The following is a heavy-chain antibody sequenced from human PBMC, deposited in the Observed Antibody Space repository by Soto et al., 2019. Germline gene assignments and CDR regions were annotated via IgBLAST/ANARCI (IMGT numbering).Heavy chain of an antibody. V-gene: IGHV4-39*01. Sequence: SETLSLTCTVSGGSISSSSYYWGWIRQPPGKGLEWIGSIYYSGSTYYNPSLKSRVTISVDTSKNRFSLKLSSVTAADTAVYYCARRIIDTAMDYYYYGMDVWGQGTTVTVSS. CDR2: IYYSGST. CDR3: ARRIIDTAMDYYYYGMDV. CDR1: GGSISSSSYY. D-gene: IGHD5-18*01. J-gene: IGHJ6*02.